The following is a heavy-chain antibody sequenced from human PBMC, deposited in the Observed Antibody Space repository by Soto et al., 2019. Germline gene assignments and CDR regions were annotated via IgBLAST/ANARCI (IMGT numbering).Heavy chain of an antibody. V-gene: IGHV4-34*01. Sequence: PSETLSLTCPVYGGSFSGYYWSWIRQPPGKGLEWIGEINHSGSTNYNPSLKSRVTISVDTSKNQFSLKLSSVTAADTAVYYCARGATGDLYYYYGMDVWGQGTTVTVSS. CDR2: INHSGST. CDR3: ARGATGDLYYYYGMDV. J-gene: IGHJ6*02. D-gene: IGHD4-4*01. CDR1: GGSFSGYY.